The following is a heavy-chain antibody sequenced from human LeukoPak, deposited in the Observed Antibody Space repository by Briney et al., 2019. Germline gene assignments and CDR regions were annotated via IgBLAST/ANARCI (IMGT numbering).Heavy chain of an antibody. J-gene: IGHJ3*02. CDR3: ARENRHDAFDI. CDR1: GFTFSSYA. CDR2: ISSNGGST. V-gene: IGHV3-64*01. Sequence: GSLTVSCAASGFTFSSYAMHWVRQAPGKGLEYVSAISSNGGSTYYANSVKGRFTISRDNSKNTLYLQMGSLRAEDMAVYYCARENRHDAFDIWGQGTMVTVSS. D-gene: IGHD1-14*01.